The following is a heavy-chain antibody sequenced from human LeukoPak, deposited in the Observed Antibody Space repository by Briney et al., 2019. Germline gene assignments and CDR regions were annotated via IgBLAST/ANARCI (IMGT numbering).Heavy chain of an antibody. V-gene: IGHV1-69*13. CDR3: ARDLRGYCSGGSCLELDY. CDR2: IIPIFGTA. J-gene: IGHJ4*02. Sequence: GASVKVSCKASGGTFSSYAISWVRQAPGQGLEWMGGIIPIFGTANYAQKFQGRVTITADESTSTAYMELSSLRSEDTAVYYCARDLRGYCSGGSCLELDYWGQGTLVTVSS. CDR1: GGTFSSYA. D-gene: IGHD2-15*01.